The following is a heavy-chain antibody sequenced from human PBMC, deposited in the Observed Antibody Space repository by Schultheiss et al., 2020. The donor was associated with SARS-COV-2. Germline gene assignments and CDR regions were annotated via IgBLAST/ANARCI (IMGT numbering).Heavy chain of an antibody. V-gene: IGHV4-34*09. CDR1: GGSFSGYY. J-gene: IGHJ6*02. CDR3: ARVSLGGMDV. CDR2: IYYSGST. Sequence: SETLSLTCAVYGGSFSGYYWSWIRQPPGKGLEWIGYIYYSGSTYYNPSLKSLVTISVDTSKNQFSLKLSSVTAADTAVYYCARVSLGGMDVWGQGTTVTVSS.